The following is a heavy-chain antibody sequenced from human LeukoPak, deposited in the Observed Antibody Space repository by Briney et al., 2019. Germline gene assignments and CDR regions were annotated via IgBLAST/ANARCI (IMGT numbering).Heavy chain of an antibody. CDR3: TRSRRDGNDY. J-gene: IGHJ4*02. D-gene: IGHD5-24*01. CDR1: GFTFSSSW. V-gene: IGHV3-7*01. Sequence: AGGSLRLSCAASGFTFSSSWMSWVRQAPGKGLEWVANINEDGSAKYYVDSVKGRFTISRDNAKRSLDLQVNSLRAGDTAVYYCTRSRRDGNDYWGQGTLVTVSS. CDR2: INEDGSAK.